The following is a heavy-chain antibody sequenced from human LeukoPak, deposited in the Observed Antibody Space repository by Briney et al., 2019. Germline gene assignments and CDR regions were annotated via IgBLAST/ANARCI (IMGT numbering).Heavy chain of an antibody. J-gene: IGHJ6*02. D-gene: IGHD1-26*01. CDR1: GGSFSGYY. Sequence: SETLSLTCAVYGGSFSGYYWSWLRQPPGKGLEWIGEINHSGSTNYNPSLKSRVTISVDTSKNQFSLKLSSVTAADTAVYYCASRIVGATPSLYYYGMDVWGQGTTVTVSS. CDR3: ASRIVGATPSLYYYGMDV. CDR2: INHSGST. V-gene: IGHV4-34*01.